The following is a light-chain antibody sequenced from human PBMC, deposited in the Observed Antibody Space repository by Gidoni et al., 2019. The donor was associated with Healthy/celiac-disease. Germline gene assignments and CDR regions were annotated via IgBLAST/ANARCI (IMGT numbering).Light chain of an antibody. CDR2: GAS. V-gene: IGKV3-20*01. CDR1: QSVSSSY. CDR3: QQYGSSPRNT. Sequence: EIVLTQSRGTLSLSPGERATLSCRASQSVSSSYLAWYQQKPGQAPRLLIYGASSRATGIPDRFSGSGSGTDFTLTISRLEPEDFAVYYCQQYGSSPRNTFGQGTKLEIK. J-gene: IGKJ2*01.